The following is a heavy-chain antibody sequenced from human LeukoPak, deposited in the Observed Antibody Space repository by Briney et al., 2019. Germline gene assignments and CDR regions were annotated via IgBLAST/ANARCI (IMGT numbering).Heavy chain of an antibody. D-gene: IGHD5-18*01. CDR3: AKSGSYGPTWFDY. Sequence: GGSLRLSCAASGFTFIKYAMTWVRQALGKGLEWVSAITGSGDTTFNADSVKGRFTISRDKSKNTLFLQMSSLRDGDTAVYYCAKSGSYGPTWFDYWGQGTLVTVSS. CDR2: ITGSGDTT. CDR1: GFTFIKYA. V-gene: IGHV3-23*01. J-gene: IGHJ5*01.